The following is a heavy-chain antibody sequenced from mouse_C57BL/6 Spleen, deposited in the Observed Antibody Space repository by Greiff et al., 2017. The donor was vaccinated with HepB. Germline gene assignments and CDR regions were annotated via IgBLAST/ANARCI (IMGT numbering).Heavy chain of an antibody. D-gene: IGHD2-4*01. CDR1: GFTFSSYA. CDR2: ISDGGSYT. Sequence: EVQGVESGGGLVKPGGSLKLSCAASGFTFSSYAMSWVRQTPEKRLEWVATISDGGSYTYYPDNVKGRFTISRDNAKNNLYLQMSHLKSEDTAMYYCARDRVYYDYDVEFDYWGQGTTLTVSS. CDR3: ARDRVYYDYDVEFDY. J-gene: IGHJ2*01. V-gene: IGHV5-4*01.